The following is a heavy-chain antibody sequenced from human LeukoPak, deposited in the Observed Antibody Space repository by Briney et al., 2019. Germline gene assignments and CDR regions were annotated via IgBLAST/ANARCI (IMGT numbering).Heavy chain of an antibody. J-gene: IGHJ5*02. Sequence: SETLSLTCAVYVGSFSGYHWNWIRQPPGKGPEWIGEVNESGGTNINPSLRSRVILSVDTSMNQFSLKLIPVTAADTGVYYCARGQGATVPKVGKNWFDPWGHGTRVIVST. CDR3: ARGQGATVPKVGKNWFDP. V-gene: IGHV4-34*01. CDR1: VGSFSGYH. D-gene: IGHD1-26*01. CDR2: VNESGGT.